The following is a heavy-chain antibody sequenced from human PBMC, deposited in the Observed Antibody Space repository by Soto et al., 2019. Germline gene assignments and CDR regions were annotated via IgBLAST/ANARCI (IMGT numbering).Heavy chain of an antibody. CDR1: GYTFIRYG. J-gene: IGHJ5*02. Sequence: QVQLVESGGGVVQPGMSLRLSCAASGYTFIRYGMHWVRQAPGKGLEWLAVIWYDGSNKYYADSVKGRFTISRDNSKNTGFLQMDSLRVEDTAMYYCARDGSGGAWGWFDPWGQGTLVSVSS. CDR2: IWYDGSNK. V-gene: IGHV3-33*01. D-gene: IGHD3-10*01. CDR3: ARDGSGGAWGWFDP.